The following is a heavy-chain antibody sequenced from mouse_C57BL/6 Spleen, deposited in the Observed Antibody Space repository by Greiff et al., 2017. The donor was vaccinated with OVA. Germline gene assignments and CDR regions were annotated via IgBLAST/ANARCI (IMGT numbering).Heavy chain of an antibody. V-gene: IGHV5-17*01. D-gene: IGHD2-1*01. Sequence: EVKLMESGGGLVKPGGSLKLSCAASGFTFSDYGMHWVRQAPEKGLEWVGYISSGSSSTCYADTVKGRFTISRDNAKNTLFLQMTSLRSEDTAMYYCATYGNYGGYFDYWGQGTTLTVSS. CDR1: GFTFSDYG. J-gene: IGHJ2*01. CDR2: ISSGSSST. CDR3: ATYGNYGGYFDY.